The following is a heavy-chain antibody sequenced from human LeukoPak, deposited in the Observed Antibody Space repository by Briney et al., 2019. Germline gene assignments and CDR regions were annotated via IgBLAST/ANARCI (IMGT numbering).Heavy chain of an antibody. V-gene: IGHV4-4*02. CDR2: ISHGGTT. Sequence: SGTLSLTCGVSGGSIDITNYWSWVRQAPGKGLEWIGEISHGGTTNYNPSLRSRVAMSLDRANNQFSLSLTSVTAADTAVYYCARGLSLNPGYYYYGMDVWGQGTTVAVSS. J-gene: IGHJ6*02. CDR3: ARGLSLNPGYYYYGMDV. CDR1: GGSIDITNY. D-gene: IGHD5/OR15-5a*01.